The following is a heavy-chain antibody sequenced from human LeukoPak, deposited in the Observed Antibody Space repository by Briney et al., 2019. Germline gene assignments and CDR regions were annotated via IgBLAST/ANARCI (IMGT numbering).Heavy chain of an antibody. J-gene: IGHJ5*02. CDR2: IIPILGIA. CDR3: ARGVIAGANWFDP. CDR1: GGTFNSYT. V-gene: IGHV1-69*02. Sequence: GASVKVSCKASGGTFNSYTISWVRQAPGQGLEWMGRIIPILGIANYAQKFQGRVTITADKSTSTAYMELSSLRSEDTAVYYCARGVIAGANWFDPWGQGTLVTVSS. D-gene: IGHD6-13*01.